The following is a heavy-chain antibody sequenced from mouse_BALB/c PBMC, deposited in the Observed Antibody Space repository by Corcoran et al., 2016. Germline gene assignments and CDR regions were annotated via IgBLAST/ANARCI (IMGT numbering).Heavy chain of an antibody. CDR2: INPYNDGT. J-gene: IGHJ4*01. CDR3: ERLYPGIAMDY. Sequence: EVQLQQSGPELVKPGASVKMSCKASGYTFTSYVMHWVKQKPGQGLEWIGYINPYNDGTKYNEKFKGKATLTSDKSSSTAYMELSSLTSEDSAVYDGERLYPGIAMDYWGQGTSGTVSS. CDR1: GYTFTSYV. V-gene: IGHV1S136*01.